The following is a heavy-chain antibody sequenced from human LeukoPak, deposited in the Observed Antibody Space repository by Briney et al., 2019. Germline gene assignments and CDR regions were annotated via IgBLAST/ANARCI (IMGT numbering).Heavy chain of an antibody. J-gene: IGHJ4*02. Sequence: SGTLSLTCAVSGDSISSDNWWTWVRQPPGKGLEWIGEIYHSGSTNYNPSLKSRVTISVDKSNNQFSLKLRSVTAADTALYYCARTSGWSFFHHWGQGTLVTVSS. CDR3: ARTSGWSFFHH. D-gene: IGHD6-13*01. V-gene: IGHV4-4*02. CDR1: GDSISSDNW. CDR2: IYHSGST.